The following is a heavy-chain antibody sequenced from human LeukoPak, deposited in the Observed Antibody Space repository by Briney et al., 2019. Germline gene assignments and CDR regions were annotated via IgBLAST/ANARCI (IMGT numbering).Heavy chain of an antibody. Sequence: PSETLSLTCTVSGGSIRSSYYYWGWIRQPPGKGLEWIGSIYDSGSTYYNPSLKSRVTISVDTSKNQFSLKLSSVTAADTAVYYCATLSGTAFFDYWGQGTLVTVSS. CDR1: GGSIRSSYYY. D-gene: IGHD1-26*01. J-gene: IGHJ4*02. CDR2: IYDSGST. V-gene: IGHV4-39*07. CDR3: ATLSGTAFFDY.